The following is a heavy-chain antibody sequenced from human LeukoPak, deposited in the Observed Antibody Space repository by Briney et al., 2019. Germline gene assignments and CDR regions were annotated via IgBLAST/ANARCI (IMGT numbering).Heavy chain of an antibody. CDR1: GYTFTSYA. D-gene: IGHD2-15*01. CDR3: ARDEDIVVVVAATPGEAGFDY. CDR2: INTNTGNP. V-gene: IGHV7-4-1*02. Sequence: GASVKVSCKASGYTFTSYAMNWVRQAPGQGLEWMGWINTNTGNPTYAQGFTGRFVFSLDTSVSTAYLQISSLKAEDTAVYYCARDEDIVVVVAATPGEAGFDYWGQGTLVTVSS. J-gene: IGHJ4*02.